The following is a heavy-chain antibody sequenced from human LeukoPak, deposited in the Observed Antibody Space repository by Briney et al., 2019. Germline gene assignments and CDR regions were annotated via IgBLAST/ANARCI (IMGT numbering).Heavy chain of an antibody. V-gene: IGHV1-46*01. D-gene: IGHD4-23*01. CDR3: ARAVVTSPRSAFDI. CDR1: GYTFTNYY. Sequence: GASVKVSCKASGYTFTNYYMHWVRQAPGQGLEWMGIINPSGGSSSYAQKFQGRVTMTRDVSTSTVYMQLSSLRSEDTAVYYCARAVVTSPRSAFDIWGQGTMVTVS. CDR2: INPSGGSS. J-gene: IGHJ3*02.